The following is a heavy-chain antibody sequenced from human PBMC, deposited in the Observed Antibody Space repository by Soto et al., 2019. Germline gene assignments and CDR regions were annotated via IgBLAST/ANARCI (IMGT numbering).Heavy chain of an antibody. CDR3: AKDISGKRNSRLQGGLWSGYTYYYYGMDV. D-gene: IGHD3-3*01. CDR1: GGSISSINW. Sequence: PSETLSLTCGVSGGSISSINWWSWVRQTPGKGLEWIGEIYYSGSTNYNPSLTSRFTISRDNAKNSLYLQMNSLRAEDTALYYCAKDISGKRNSRLQGGLWSGYTYYYYGMDVWGQGTTVTVSS. J-gene: IGHJ6*02. CDR2: IYYSGST. V-gene: IGHV4-4*02.